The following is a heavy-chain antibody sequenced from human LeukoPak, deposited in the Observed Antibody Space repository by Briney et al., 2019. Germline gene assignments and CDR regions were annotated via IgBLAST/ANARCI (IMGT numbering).Heavy chain of an antibody. Sequence: ASVKVSCKASGYTFTGYYIHWVRQAPGQGLEWMGWINPNSGGTNYAQKFQGRVTMTRDTSISAAYMELSRLRSDDTAVYYCVKSSDWYLEYWGQGTLVTVSS. V-gene: IGHV1-2*02. CDR1: GYTFTGYY. J-gene: IGHJ4*02. CDR2: INPNSGGT. D-gene: IGHD3-9*01. CDR3: VKSSDWYLEY.